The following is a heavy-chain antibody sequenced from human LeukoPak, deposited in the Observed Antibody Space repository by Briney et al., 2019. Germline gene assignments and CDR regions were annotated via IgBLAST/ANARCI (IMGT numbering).Heavy chain of an antibody. D-gene: IGHD3-10*01. CDR1: GGSFSGYY. CDR3: ARGLRFHIGSGNWFDL. V-gene: IGHV4-34*01. J-gene: IGHJ5*02. CDR2: IDHSGST. Sequence: PSETLSLTCAVYGGSFSGYYWSWIRQPPGKGPAWIGEIDHSGSTNYDPSLGSRVTLSVDTSKNQVSLTLNSVTAADTAVYYCARGLRFHIGSGNWFDLWGQGTLVTVSS.